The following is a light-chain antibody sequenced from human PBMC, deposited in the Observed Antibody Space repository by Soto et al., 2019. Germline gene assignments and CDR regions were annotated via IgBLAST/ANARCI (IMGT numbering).Light chain of an antibody. V-gene: IGKV3-15*01. CDR2: GAS. CDR1: QSGSSI. J-gene: IGKJ1*01. CDR3: QQYNNWPWT. Sequence: VVMTQSPAALSVSPGEKATLSCRASQSGSSILAWYQQKPGLAPRLLIYGASTRATGIPARCSGSGAGTEFTLTISSLQSEDFAFYYCQQYNNWPWTFGQRAKVDI.